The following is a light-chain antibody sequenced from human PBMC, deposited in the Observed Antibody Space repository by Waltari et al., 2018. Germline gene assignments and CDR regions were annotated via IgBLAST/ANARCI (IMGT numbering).Light chain of an antibody. V-gene: IGLV2-14*01. CDR2: EVS. CDR3: SSYTFTSTPVV. Sequence: QSALTQPASVSGSPGQSITISCTGTSSDVGGYNFVSWYQQHPGKAPKLMIYEVSNRPSGLSNLFSGSKSGNTASLTISGLQAEDEADHYCSSYTFTSTPVVFGGGTKVTVL. J-gene: IGLJ2*01. CDR1: SSDVGGYNF.